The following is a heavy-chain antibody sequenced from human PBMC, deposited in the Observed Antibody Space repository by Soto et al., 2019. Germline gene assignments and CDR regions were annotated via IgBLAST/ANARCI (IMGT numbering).Heavy chain of an antibody. J-gene: IGHJ4*02. CDR1: GGSISSYY. V-gene: IGHV4-59*12. CDR3: ARGYYYDSSGYYHRHSDYFDY. Sequence: SETLSLTCTVSGGSISSYYWSWIRQPPGKGLEWIGYIHYSGSTNYNPSLKSRVTISVDTSKNQFSLKLSSVTAADTAVYYCARGYYYDSSGYYHRHSDYFDYWGQRTLVTVSS. D-gene: IGHD3-22*01. CDR2: IHYSGST.